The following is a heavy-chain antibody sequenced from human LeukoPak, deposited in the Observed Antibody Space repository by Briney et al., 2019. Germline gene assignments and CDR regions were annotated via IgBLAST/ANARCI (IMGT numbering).Heavy chain of an antibody. D-gene: IGHD3-3*01. CDR1: GYTFTGYY. CDR3: AMRGPIRFFATAYYYYMDV. V-gene: IGHV1-2*02. J-gene: IGHJ6*03. CDR2: INPNSGGT. Sequence: GASVKVSCKASGYTFTGYYMHWVRQAPGQGLEWMGWINPNSGGTNYAQKFQGRVTMTRDTSISTAYMELRSLRSDDTAVYYGAMRGPIRFFATAYYYYMDVWGKGTTVTVSS.